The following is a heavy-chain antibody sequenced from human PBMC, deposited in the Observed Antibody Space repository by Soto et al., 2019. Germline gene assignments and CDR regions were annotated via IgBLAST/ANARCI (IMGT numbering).Heavy chain of an antibody. CDR1: GFTFSSYA. CDR2: ISYDGSNK. V-gene: IGHV3-30-3*01. Sequence: QVQPVESGGGVVQPGRSLRLSCAASGFTFSSYAMHWVRQAPGKGLEWVAVISYDGSNKYYADSVKGRFTISRDNSKNTLYLQMNSLRAEDTAVYYCARPHPYSSSSSYYYYGMDVWGQGTTVTVSS. D-gene: IGHD6-6*01. CDR3: ARPHPYSSSSSYYYYGMDV. J-gene: IGHJ6*02.